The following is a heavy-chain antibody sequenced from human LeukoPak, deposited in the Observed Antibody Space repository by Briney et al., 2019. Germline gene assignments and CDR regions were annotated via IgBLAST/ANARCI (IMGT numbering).Heavy chain of an antibody. CDR1: GFTFSDHY. CDR2: TRNKTNSYTT. Sequence: GGSLRLSCAASGFTFSDHYMDWVRQAPGKGLEWVGRTRNKTNSYTTEYAASVKGRFTISRDDSKNSLYLQMNSLKTEDTAVYYCARESYCGGDCYFGGGFDYWGQGTLVTVSS. V-gene: IGHV3-72*01. D-gene: IGHD2-21*02. CDR3: ARESYCGGDCYFGGGFDY. J-gene: IGHJ4*02.